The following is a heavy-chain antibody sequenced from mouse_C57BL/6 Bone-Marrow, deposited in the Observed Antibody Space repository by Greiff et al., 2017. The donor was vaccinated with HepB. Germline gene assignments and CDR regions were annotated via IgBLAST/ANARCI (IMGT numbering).Heavy chain of an antibody. V-gene: IGHV1-55*01. Sequence: QVQLQQPGAELVKPGASVKMSCKASGYTFTSYWITWAKQRPGQGLEWIGDIYPGSGSTNYNEKFKSKATLTVDTSSSTAYMQLSSLTSEDSAVYYCARHSSVFYYFDYWGQGTTLTVSS. CDR1: GYTFTSYW. CDR2: IYPGSGST. J-gene: IGHJ2*01. D-gene: IGHD3-2*02. CDR3: ARHSSVFYYFDY.